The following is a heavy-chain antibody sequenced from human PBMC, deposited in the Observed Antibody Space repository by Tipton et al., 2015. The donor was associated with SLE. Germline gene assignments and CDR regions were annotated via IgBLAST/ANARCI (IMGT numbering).Heavy chain of an antibody. D-gene: IGHD2-2*01. Sequence: SLRLSCAASGFTFSSYAMSWVRQAPGKGLEWVSAISGSGGSTYYADSVKGRFTISRQDAKNSLFLQMNNLRDEDTAVYYCASDPGRYQLLPFDYWGQGTLVTVSS. CDR3: ASDPGRYQLLPFDY. CDR1: GFTFSSYA. CDR2: ISGSGGST. J-gene: IGHJ4*02. V-gene: IGHV3-23*01.